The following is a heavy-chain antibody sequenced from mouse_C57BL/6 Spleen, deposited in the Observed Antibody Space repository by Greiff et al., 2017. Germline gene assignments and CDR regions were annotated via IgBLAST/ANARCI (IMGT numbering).Heavy chain of an antibody. CDR1: GYTFTSYW. CDR3: ARGGIHGSGNYFDY. D-gene: IGHD1-1*01. J-gene: IGHJ2*01. V-gene: IGHV1-64*01. Sequence: VQLQQPGAELVKPGASVKLSCKASGYTFTSYWMHWVKQRPGQGLEWIGMIYPNSGSTNYNEKFKSKATLTVDKSSSTAYMQLSSLTSEDSAVYYCARGGIHGSGNYFDYWGQGTTLTVSS. CDR2: IYPNSGST.